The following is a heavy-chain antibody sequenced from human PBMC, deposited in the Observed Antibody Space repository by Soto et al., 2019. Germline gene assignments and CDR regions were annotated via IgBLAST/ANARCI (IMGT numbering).Heavy chain of an antibody. CDR3: ARGYYGSGSLYYFEY. J-gene: IGHJ4*02. D-gene: IGHD3-10*01. CDR1: GYTFTTYW. V-gene: IGHV5-51*01. Sequence: LGESLKISCQASGYTFTTYWSGWVRQMPGKGLEWMGIIYPGDSDTRYSRSFQGQVAISADKSITTAYLQWSSLKASDTGMYYCARGYYGSGSLYYFEYWGQGTLVTVS. CDR2: IYPGDSDT.